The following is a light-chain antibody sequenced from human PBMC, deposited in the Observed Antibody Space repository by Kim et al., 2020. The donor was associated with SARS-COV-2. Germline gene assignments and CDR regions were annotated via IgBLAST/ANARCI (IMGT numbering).Light chain of an antibody. CDR1: SGHSSYR. J-gene: IGLJ2*01. V-gene: IGLV4-69*01. CDR2: VNSDGSH. Sequence: ASAKLTCTLSSGHSSYRIAWHQQQPEKGPRFLMKVNSDGSHRKGDGIPDRFSGPSSGAERYLTISSLQSEDEADYYCQTWGTGIGVFGGGTQLTVL. CDR3: QTWGTGIGV.